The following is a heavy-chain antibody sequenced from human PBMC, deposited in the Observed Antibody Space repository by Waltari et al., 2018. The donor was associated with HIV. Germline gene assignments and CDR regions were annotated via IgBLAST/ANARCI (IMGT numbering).Heavy chain of an antibody. J-gene: IGHJ4*02. CDR3: ARDRSSSWFHFDY. Sequence: QVQLVQSGAEVTKPGASVKVSCKASGYTFNNYGISWVRQAPGQGLEWMGWISGYNGNTHYAQKFQGRVTMTTDTSTSTAYMDLRSLRSDDTAVYYCARDRSSSWFHFDYWGQGTLVTVSS. V-gene: IGHV1-18*04. CDR2: ISGYNGNT. CDR1: GYTFNNYG. D-gene: IGHD6-13*01.